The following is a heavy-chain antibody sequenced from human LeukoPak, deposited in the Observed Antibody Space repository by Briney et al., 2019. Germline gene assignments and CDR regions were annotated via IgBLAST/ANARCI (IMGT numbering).Heavy chain of an antibody. Sequence: GGSLRLSCGASGFTFSSYSMSWGRQAPGQGLEWVSYISSSSSSMYYADSVKGRFTISRDNAKNSLYLQMNSLRAEDTAVYYCARAATIGDYFDFWGQGTLVTVSS. CDR3: ARAATIGDYFDF. D-gene: IGHD5-24*01. CDR2: ISSSSSSM. V-gene: IGHV3-48*04. J-gene: IGHJ4*02. CDR1: GFTFSSYS.